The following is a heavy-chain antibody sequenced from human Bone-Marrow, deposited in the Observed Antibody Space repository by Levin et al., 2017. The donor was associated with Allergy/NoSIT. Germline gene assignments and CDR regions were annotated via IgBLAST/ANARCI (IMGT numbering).Heavy chain of an antibody. CDR1: GASVSGADYY. CDR3: ARSPDCTTTSCFSHFDS. Sequence: SETLSLTCTVSGASVSGADYYWSWIRRPPVKGLEWIAYIYHNGITYYSPSLKSRLTTSIDMSKNQFSLNLNSVTAADTAVYYCARSPDCTTTSCFSHFDSWGQGALVTVSS. V-gene: IGHV4-30-4*01. CDR2: IYHNGIT. D-gene: IGHD2-2*01. J-gene: IGHJ4*02.